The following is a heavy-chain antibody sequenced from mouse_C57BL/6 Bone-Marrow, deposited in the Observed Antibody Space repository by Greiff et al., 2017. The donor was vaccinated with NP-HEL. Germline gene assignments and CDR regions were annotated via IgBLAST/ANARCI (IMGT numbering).Heavy chain of an antibody. CDR1: GFTFSDYY. Sequence: EVMLVEPEGGLVQPGSSMKLSCTASGFTFSDYYMAWVRQVPEKGLEWVANINYDGSSTYYLDYLKSRFIISRDNAKNILYLQMSSLKSEDTATYYCARDRGYYYAMDYWGQGTSVTVSS. CDR2: INYDGSST. V-gene: IGHV5-16*01. J-gene: IGHJ4*01. CDR3: ARDRGYYYAMDY. D-gene: IGHD2-2*01.